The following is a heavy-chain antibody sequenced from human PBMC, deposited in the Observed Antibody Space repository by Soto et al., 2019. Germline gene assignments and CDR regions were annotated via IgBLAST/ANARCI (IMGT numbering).Heavy chain of an antibody. J-gene: IGHJ4*02. Sequence: ASVKVSCKASGGTFSSYAISWVRQAPGQGLEWMGGIIPIFGTANYAQKFQGRVTITADESTSTAYMELSSLRSEDTAVYYCARAPMYYYDSSGYYTNGLDYWSQGTLVTVSS. CDR3: ARAPMYYYDSSGYYTNGLDY. D-gene: IGHD3-22*01. V-gene: IGHV1-69*13. CDR1: GGTFSSYA. CDR2: IIPIFGTA.